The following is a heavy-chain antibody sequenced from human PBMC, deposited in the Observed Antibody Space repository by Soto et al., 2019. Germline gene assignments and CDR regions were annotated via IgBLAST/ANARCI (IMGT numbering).Heavy chain of an antibody. Sequence: EVELLESGGGLVHPGGSLRLSCTASGFSFSSDAMSWVRQAPGKGLEWVSTISGSGTGIYYADSVKGRFTISRDKSQNTVYLQMNSLRGEDTAVYYCAKDGKVSGSGTYHIDYWGQGTLVTVSS. V-gene: IGHV3-23*01. CDR2: ISGSGTGI. CDR3: AKDGKVSGSGTYHIDY. J-gene: IGHJ4*02. D-gene: IGHD3-10*01. CDR1: GFSFSSDA.